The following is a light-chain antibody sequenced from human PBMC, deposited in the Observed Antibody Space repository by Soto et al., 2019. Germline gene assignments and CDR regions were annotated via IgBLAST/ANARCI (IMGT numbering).Light chain of an antibody. V-gene: IGKV3-15*01. CDR2: GAS. CDR1: QSVTRN. CDR3: QQYRTWT. J-gene: IGKJ1*01. Sequence: EIVMTQSPATLSVSPGERASLSCRASQSVTRNLAWYQQKPGQAPRLLLYGASTRATGIPARFSGSGSGTEFTLTISSLQSEDFAVYFCQQYRTWTFGQGNKVEIK.